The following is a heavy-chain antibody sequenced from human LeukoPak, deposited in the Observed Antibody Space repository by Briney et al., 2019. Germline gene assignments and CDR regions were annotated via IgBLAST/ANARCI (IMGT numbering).Heavy chain of an antibody. V-gene: IGHV3-23*01. CDR1: GFTFSSYA. Sequence: GGSLRLSRAASGFTFSSYAMSWVRQAPGKGLEWVSAISGSGGSTYYADPVKGRFTISRDNSKNTLYLQMNSLRAEDTAVYYCAKGRESGYYYDYWGQGTLVTVSS. CDR3: AKGRESGYYYDY. CDR2: ISGSGGST. J-gene: IGHJ4*02. D-gene: IGHD3-22*01.